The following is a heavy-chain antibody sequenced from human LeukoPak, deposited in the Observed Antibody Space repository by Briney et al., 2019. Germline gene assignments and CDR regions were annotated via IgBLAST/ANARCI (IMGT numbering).Heavy chain of an antibody. D-gene: IGHD3-16*01. CDR3: TRELWPADY. J-gene: IGHJ4*02. V-gene: IGHV3-7*01. CDR2: IIKDGSDK. CDR1: GFTFSDHW. Sequence: GGSLRLSCEGSGFTFSDHWMGWVRQAPGKGLEWVANIIKDGSDKYYLDSVKGRFSISRDNAKNSVYLQMSGLRVEDTAVYYCTRELWPADYWGQGILVTVSS.